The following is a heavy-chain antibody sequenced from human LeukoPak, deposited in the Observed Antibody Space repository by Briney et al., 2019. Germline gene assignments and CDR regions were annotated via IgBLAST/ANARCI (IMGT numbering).Heavy chain of an antibody. CDR2: IGAYNGNT. V-gene: IGHV1-18*01. Sequence: ASVKVSCKVSGYTFTSYGISWVRQAPGQGLEWMGWIGAYNGNTNYAQKLQGRVTMTTDTSTSTAYMELRSLRSDDTAVYYCARRYYDILTGYPKEDYWGQGTLVTVSS. CDR3: ARRYYDILTGYPKEDY. CDR1: GYTFTSYG. J-gene: IGHJ4*02. D-gene: IGHD3-9*01.